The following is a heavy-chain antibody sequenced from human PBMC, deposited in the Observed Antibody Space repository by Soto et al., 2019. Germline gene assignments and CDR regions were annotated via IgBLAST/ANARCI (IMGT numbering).Heavy chain of an antibody. CDR3: AMDLYGGSSRFDY. J-gene: IGHJ4*02. CDR2: ISSDGINK. D-gene: IGHD2-15*01. CDR1: GFTISNNG. Sequence: QVQLVESRGGAVQPGRSLRLSCAAAGFTISNNGIHWVRQAPGKGLEWVAVISSDGINKYCADSVKGRSTISRDNSKNTLFLQMDSLRVEDTAVYYSAMDLYGGSSRFDYWGQGTLVTVSS. V-gene: IGHV3-30*03.